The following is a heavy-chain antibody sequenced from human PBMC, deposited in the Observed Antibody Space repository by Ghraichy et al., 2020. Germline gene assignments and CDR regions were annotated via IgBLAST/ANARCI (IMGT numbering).Heavy chain of an antibody. Sequence: GGSLRLSCAASGYTFSGFGLHWVRQAPGKGLEWVAFNRSDGSHKYYSDSVKGRFTLSRDDSKSTSSLQMNSLRPEDTALYFCARDQFSGSYLAYWGQGTLVTVSS. CDR3: ARDQFSGSYLAY. V-gene: IGHV3-30*02. CDR1: GYTFSGFG. CDR2: NRSDGSHK. D-gene: IGHD1-26*01. J-gene: IGHJ4*02.